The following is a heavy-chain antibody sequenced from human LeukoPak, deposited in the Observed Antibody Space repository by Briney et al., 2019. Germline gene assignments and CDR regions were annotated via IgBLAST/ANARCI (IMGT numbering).Heavy chain of an antibody. CDR3: ARDGVVVVPAAIHYYYGMDV. D-gene: IGHD2-2*01. J-gene: IGHJ6*02. Sequence: ASVKVSCKASGGTFSSYAISWVRQAPGQGLEWMGGIIPISGTANYAQKFQGRVTVTADESTSTAYMELSSLRSEDTAVYYCARDGVVVVPAAIHYYYGMDVWGQGTTVTVSS. V-gene: IGHV1-69*01. CDR1: GGTFSSYA. CDR2: IIPISGTA.